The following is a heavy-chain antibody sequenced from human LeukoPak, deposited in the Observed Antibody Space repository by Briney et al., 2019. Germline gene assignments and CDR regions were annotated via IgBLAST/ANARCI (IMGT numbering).Heavy chain of an antibody. CDR1: GGSINNYY. D-gene: IGHD2-21*02. J-gene: IGHJ3*02. CDR3: ARTDDAFHI. Sequence: SETLPLTFSVSGGSINNYYWSWIRQPPGKGLEWIGHIFYSGSTNYNPSLKSRVTISLVMSKNQISLKLSSVTTADTAMYYCARTDDAFHIWGHGTTVTVSS. CDR2: IFYSGST. V-gene: IGHV4-59*01.